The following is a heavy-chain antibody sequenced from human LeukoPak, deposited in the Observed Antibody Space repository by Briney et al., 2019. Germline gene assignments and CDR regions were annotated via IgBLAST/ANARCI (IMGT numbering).Heavy chain of an antibody. J-gene: IGHJ4*02. CDR2: ISYDGSNK. V-gene: IGHV3-30*18. D-gene: IGHD1-7*01. CDR3: AKSETGRLELRYFDY. Sequence: GGSLRLSCAASGFTFSSYGMHWVRQAPGKGLEWVAVISYDGSNKYYADSVKGRFTISRDNSKNTLYLQMNSLRAEDTAVYYCAKSETGRLELRYFDYWGQGTLVTVSS. CDR1: GFTFSSYG.